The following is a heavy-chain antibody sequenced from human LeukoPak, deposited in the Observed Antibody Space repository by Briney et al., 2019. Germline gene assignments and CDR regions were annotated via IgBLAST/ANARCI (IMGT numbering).Heavy chain of an antibody. CDR1: GFTFSHYT. CDR2: IWYDGSNK. D-gene: IGHD3-10*01. Sequence: PGGSLRLSCAASGFTFSHYTMNWVRQAPGKGLEWVAVIWYDGSNKYYADSVKGRFTIPRDNSKNTVYLQMDSLRVEDTAVYYCARAPSHYYADYWGQGTLVTVSS. J-gene: IGHJ4*02. V-gene: IGHV3-33*08. CDR3: ARAPSHYYADY.